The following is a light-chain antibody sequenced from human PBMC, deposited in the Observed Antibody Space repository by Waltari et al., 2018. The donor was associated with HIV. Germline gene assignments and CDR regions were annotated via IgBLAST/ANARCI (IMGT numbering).Light chain of an antibody. CDR1: NSDIGSYGY. Sequence: QSALTQPPSASGSPGQSVTLSCTGSNSDIGSYGYVQWYQLPPGKAPKLVISEVTKRPSGVSDRFSGSKSANTAFLTVSGLQAEDEADYYCSSFADRDGFYVLFGGGTRLTVL. CDR2: EVT. CDR3: SSFADRDGFYVL. V-gene: IGLV2-8*01. J-gene: IGLJ2*01.